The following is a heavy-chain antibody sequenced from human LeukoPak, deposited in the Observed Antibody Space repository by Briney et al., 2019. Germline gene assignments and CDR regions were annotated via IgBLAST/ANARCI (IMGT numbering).Heavy chain of an antibody. D-gene: IGHD1-26*01. V-gene: IGHV1-2*02. J-gene: IGHJ4*02. CDR3: ARPEGGSYYPHY. CDR2: INPNSGGT. CDR1: GYSFNSYG. Sequence: EASVKVSCKASGYSFNSYGISWVRQAPGQGLEWMAWINPNSGGTNYAQKFQGRVTMTRDTSISTAYMELSRLRSDDTAVYYCARPEGGSYYPHYWGQGTLVTVSS.